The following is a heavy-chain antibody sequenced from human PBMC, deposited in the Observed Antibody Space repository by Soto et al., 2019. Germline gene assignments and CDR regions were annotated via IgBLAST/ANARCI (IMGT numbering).Heavy chain of an antibody. V-gene: IGHV4-34*01. CDR2: INHSGRT. J-gene: IGHJ6*02. Sequence: QVQLQQWGAGLLKPSETLSLTCAVYGGSFSGYYWSWIRQPPGKGLEWIGEINHSGRTNYNPSLKSRITISVDTSKNQLSLKLSSVTAADTAVYYCARGSLETYYYGMDVWGQGTTVTVSS. CDR3: ARGSLETYYYGMDV. CDR1: GGSFSGYY.